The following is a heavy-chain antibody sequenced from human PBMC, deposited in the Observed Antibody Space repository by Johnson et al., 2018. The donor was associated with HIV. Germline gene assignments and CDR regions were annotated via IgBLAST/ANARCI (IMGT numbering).Heavy chain of an antibody. CDR2: IWYDGSNK. CDR1: RFTFSSYA. CDR3: ARVPYSSGWYSAFDI. V-gene: IGHV3-30*04. J-gene: IGHJ3*02. D-gene: IGHD6-19*01. Sequence: QVQLVESGGGVVQPGRSLRLSCAASRFTFSSYAMHWVRQAPGKGLEWVAVIWYDGSNKYYADSVQGRFTISRDNSKNTLYLQMNSLRVEDTAVYYCARVPYSSGWYSAFDIWGQGTMVTVSS.